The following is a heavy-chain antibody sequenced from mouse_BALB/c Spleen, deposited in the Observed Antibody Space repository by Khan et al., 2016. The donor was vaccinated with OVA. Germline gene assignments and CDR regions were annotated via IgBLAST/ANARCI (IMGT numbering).Heavy chain of an antibody. Sequence: VQLRQSGAELVRPGASVKLSCKTSGYIFTSYWIHWVKQRSGQGLEWIARIYPGTDNRYYNEKFKDKANLTADKSSSTAYMQLSSLKSEDSDVYFWASEKALYHFDHWGQGTTLTVAS. V-gene: IGHV1S132*01. CDR3: ASEKALYHFDH. J-gene: IGHJ2*01. CDR2: IYPGTDNR. CDR1: GYIFTSYW.